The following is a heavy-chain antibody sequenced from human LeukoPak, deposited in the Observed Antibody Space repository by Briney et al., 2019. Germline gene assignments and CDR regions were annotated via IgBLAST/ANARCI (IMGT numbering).Heavy chain of an antibody. D-gene: IGHD2-2*02. CDR3: ARRPLGYCSSTSCYTLSGFDY. CDR1: Y. V-gene: IGHV4-39*01. CDR2: IYYSGST. J-gene: IGHJ4*02. Sequence: YWGWIRQPPGKGLVWIGSIYYSGSTYYNPSLKSRVTISVDTSKNQFSLKLSSVTAADTAVYYCARRPLGYCSSTSCYTLSGFDYWGQGTLVTVSS.